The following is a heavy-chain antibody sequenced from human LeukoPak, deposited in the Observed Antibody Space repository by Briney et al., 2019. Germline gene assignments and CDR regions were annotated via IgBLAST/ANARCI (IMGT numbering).Heavy chain of an antibody. CDR1: GGTFSSYA. Sequence: ASVKVSCKASGGTFSSYAISWVRPAPGQGLEWMGGIIPIFGTANYAQKFQGRVTITADESTSTAYMELSSLRSEDTAVYYCARELVSSSGVYYFDYWGQGTLVTVSS. V-gene: IGHV1-69*13. CDR2: IIPIFGTA. J-gene: IGHJ4*02. CDR3: ARELVSSSGVYYFDY. D-gene: IGHD6-6*01.